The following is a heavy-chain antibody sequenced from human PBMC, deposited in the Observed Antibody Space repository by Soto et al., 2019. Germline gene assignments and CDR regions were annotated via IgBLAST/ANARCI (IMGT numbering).Heavy chain of an antibody. V-gene: IGHV4-4*02. CDR2: IYPSGNT. CDR1: GGSISSGNW. D-gene: IGHD1-1*01. Sequence: SETLSLTCAVSGGSISSGNWWSWVRRPPGKELEWIGEIYPSGNTNYNPSLKGRVTISVDKSKNLFSLKVNFVTAADTAVYYCAKGMGVASGGPLEYWGQGTLVTVSS. CDR3: AKGMGVASGGPLEY. J-gene: IGHJ4*02.